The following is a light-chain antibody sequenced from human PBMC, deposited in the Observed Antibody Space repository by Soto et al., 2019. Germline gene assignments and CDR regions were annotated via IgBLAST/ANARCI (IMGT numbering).Light chain of an antibody. CDR1: QSISSW. J-gene: IGKJ1*01. CDR3: QQYNSYLTWT. CDR2: DAS. V-gene: IGKV1-5*01. Sequence: DIQMTQSPSTLSASVGDRVTITCRASQSISSWLAWYQQKPGKAPKLLIYDASSLESGVPSRFSGSGSGTEFTLTISSLQPDGFATYYCQQYNSYLTWTFGQATKVDIK.